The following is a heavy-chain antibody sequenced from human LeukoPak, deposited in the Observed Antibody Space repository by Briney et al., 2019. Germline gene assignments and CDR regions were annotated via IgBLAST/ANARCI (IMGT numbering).Heavy chain of an antibody. D-gene: IGHD6-13*01. Sequence: GGSLRLPCAASGFTFSSYALHWVRPPPPKGLEWVAVISYDGSNKYYADSVKGRFTISRDNSKNTLYLQMNSLRAEDTAVYYCARGGIAAAGTGYWGQGTLVTVSS. CDR3: ARGGIAAAGTGY. V-gene: IGHV3-30-3*01. CDR2: ISYDGSNK. CDR1: GFTFSSYA. J-gene: IGHJ4*02.